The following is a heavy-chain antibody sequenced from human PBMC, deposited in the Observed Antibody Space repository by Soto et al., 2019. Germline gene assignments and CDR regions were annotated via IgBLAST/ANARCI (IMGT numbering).Heavy chain of an antibody. J-gene: IGHJ3*02. CDR2: INRDGSKK. D-gene: IGHD6-13*01. CDR3: ARDVSPGSSSLYLDAFDI. V-gene: IGHV3-7*05. CDR1: GFTLSAYW. Sequence: EVHLEESGGDLVQPGGSLRLSCAASGFTLSAYWMTWVRQAPGKGLEWVANINRDGSKKSYLDSVRGRFTISRDNVGNSLYLQMDSLRADDTALYYCARDVSPGSSSLYLDAFDIWGQGTMVTDSS.